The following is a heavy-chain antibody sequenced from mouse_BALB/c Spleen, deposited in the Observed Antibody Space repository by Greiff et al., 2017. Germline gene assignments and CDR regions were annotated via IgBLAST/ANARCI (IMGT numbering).Heavy chain of an antibody. V-gene: IGHV1-14*01. CDR2: INPYNDGT. CDR3: ASHYGNYYYAMDY. CDR1: GYTFTSYV. D-gene: IGHD2-1*01. Sequence: VQLQQSGPELVKPGASVKMSCKASGYTFTSYVMHWVKQKPGQGLEWIGYINPYNDGTKYNEKFKGKATLTSDKSSSTAYMVLSSLTSEDSAVYYCASHYGNYYYAMDYWGQGTSVTVSA. J-gene: IGHJ4*01.